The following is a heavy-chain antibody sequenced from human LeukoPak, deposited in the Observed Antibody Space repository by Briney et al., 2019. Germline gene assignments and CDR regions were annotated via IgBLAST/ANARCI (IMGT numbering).Heavy chain of an antibody. Sequence: SQTLSLTCTVSGGSISSGGYYWSRIRQHPGKGLEWIGYIYYSGSTYYNPSLKSRVTISADTSKNQFSLKLSSVTAADTAVYYCARMTTRPSYYFDYWGEGTLVTVSS. V-gene: IGHV4-31*03. J-gene: IGHJ4*02. CDR3: ARMTTRPSYYFDY. CDR1: GGSISSGGYY. D-gene: IGHD4-17*01. CDR2: IYYSGST.